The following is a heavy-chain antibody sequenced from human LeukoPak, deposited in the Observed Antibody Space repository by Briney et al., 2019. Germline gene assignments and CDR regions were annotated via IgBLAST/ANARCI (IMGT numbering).Heavy chain of an antibody. V-gene: IGHV4-34*01. D-gene: IGHD3-10*01. CDR1: GGAFRDHQ. CDR2: VERRGYT. Sequence: SETLSLTCAVYGGAFRDHQWSWIRQPPGKGLEWIGDVERRGYTNYNPSLRGRLTMSVDASKNQISLGLTSVTAADTAVYYCAKGLRQIWFGELNDAFDIWGQGTMVHVSS. J-gene: IGHJ3*02. CDR3: AKGLRQIWFGELNDAFDI.